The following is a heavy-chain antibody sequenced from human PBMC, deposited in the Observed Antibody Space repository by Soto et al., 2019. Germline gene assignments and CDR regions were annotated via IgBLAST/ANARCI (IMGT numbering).Heavy chain of an antibody. J-gene: IGHJ4*02. CDR1: GYTFTSYY. D-gene: IGHD3-3*01. CDR3: ATWGVVPFDY. Sequence: SSVKVSCKASGYTFTSYYMHWVRQAPGPGLEWMGIINPSVGSTSYAQKFQGRVTMTRDTSTSTVYMELSSLRSEDTAVYYWATWGVVPFDYWGQGTLVTVSS. CDR2: INPSVGST. V-gene: IGHV1-46*01.